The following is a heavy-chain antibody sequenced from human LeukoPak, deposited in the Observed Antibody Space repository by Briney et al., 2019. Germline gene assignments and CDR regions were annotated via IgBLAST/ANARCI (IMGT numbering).Heavy chain of an antibody. V-gene: IGHV4-39*01. CDR3: ALTYYYDSSGCYYDY. D-gene: IGHD3-22*01. CDR2: IYYSGST. Sequence: KPSETLSLTCTVSGGSISSYYWGWIRQPPGKGLEWIGSIYYSGSTYYNPSLKSRVTISVDTSKNQFSLKLSSVTAADTAVYYCALTYYYDSSGCYYDYWGQGTLVTVSS. J-gene: IGHJ4*02. CDR1: GGSISSYY.